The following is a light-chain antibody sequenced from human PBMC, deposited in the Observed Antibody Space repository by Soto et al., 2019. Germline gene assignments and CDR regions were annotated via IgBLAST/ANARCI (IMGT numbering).Light chain of an antibody. V-gene: IGLV1-40*01. CDR3: QSYDSSLSAVV. J-gene: IGLJ2*01. Sequence: QSVLTQPPSVSGAPGQRVTISCTGSSSNIGAGYVVHRYQQLPGTAPKLLIYGNINRPSGVPDRFSGSQSGTSASLAITGLQAEDEGDYYCQSYDSSLSAVVFGGGTKLTVL. CDR2: GNI. CDR1: SSNIGAGYV.